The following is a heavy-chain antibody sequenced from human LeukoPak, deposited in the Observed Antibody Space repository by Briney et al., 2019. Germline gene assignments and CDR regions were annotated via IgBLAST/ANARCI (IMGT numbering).Heavy chain of an antibody. CDR2: IYTSGST. Sequence: SETLSLTCTVSGGSISSYYWSWIRQPAGKGLEWIGRIYTSGSTNYNPSLKSRVTISVDTSKNQFSLKLSSVTAADTAVYYCARLLRVGYCSTTTCNWFDPWGQGTLVTVSS. J-gene: IGHJ5*02. CDR1: GGSISSYY. V-gene: IGHV4-4*07. CDR3: ARLLRVGYCSTTTCNWFDP. D-gene: IGHD2-2*03.